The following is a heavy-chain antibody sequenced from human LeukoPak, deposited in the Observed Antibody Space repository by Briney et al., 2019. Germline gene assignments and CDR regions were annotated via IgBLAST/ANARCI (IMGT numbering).Heavy chain of an antibody. CDR1: GYSFTSYW. CDR3: ARGGCSSTSCYTFSYFDY. CDR2: TYPGDSDT. J-gene: IGHJ4*02. Sequence: GESLKISCKGSGYSFTSYWIGWVRQMPGKGLEWMGITYPGDSDTRYSPSFQGQVTISADKSISTAYLQWSSLKASDTAMYYCARGGCSSTSCYTFSYFDYWGQGTLVTVSS. D-gene: IGHD2-2*02. V-gene: IGHV5-51*01.